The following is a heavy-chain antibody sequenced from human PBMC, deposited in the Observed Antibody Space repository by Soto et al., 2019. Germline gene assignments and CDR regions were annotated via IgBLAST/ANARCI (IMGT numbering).Heavy chain of an antibody. J-gene: IGHJ4*02. CDR3: AKQFDY. CDR2: INSDGSNT. V-gene: IGHV3-74*01. Sequence: GGSLRLSCAASGFTFDDYAMHWVRQAPGKGLVWVSRINSDGSNTGYADSVKGRFTISRDNAKNTLYLQMNGLRAEDTAVYYCAKQFDYWGQGTLVTVSS. CDR1: GFTFDDYA.